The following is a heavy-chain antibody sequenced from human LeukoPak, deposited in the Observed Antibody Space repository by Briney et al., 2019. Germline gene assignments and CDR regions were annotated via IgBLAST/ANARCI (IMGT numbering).Heavy chain of an antibody. J-gene: IGHJ4*02. CDR1: GVTLSKHG. CDR2: ISPRSETS. CDR3: ARVRGPTVASMYFDY. D-gene: IGHD4-11*01. V-gene: IGHV3-48*04. Sequence: GGSLRLSCEGSGVTLSKHGMIWGREAPGKGRDGLSYISPRSETSHQAVSVRGGFTISRDDAKSSLYLQMDGLKAEDSAVYFCARVRGPTVASMYFDYWGQGARVSVSS.